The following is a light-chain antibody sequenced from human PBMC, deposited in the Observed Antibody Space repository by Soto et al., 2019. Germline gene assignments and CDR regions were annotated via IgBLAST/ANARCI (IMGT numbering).Light chain of an antibody. J-gene: IGKJ5*01. Sequence: EIVLTQSPATLSLSPWERAALSCSASQSVSIYLAWYQQKPGQAPRLLIYDASNRATGIPAKFSGSGSGTDFTLTISSLEPEDSAVYYCQQRSNSPPWITFGQGTRLEIK. CDR1: QSVSIY. V-gene: IGKV3-11*01. CDR2: DAS. CDR3: QQRSNSPPWIT.